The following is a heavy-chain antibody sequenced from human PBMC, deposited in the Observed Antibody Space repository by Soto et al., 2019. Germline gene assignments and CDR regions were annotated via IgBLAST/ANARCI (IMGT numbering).Heavy chain of an antibody. CDR3: ARVDPGYCSSTSYRDFDY. D-gene: IGHD2-2*01. V-gene: IGHV3-23*01. Sequence: GESLRLSCVGSGFTFSSYSMSWVRQAPGKGLEWVSAISPAGDKTYYADSVKGQFSISRDNSRNTLFLQMNSLRAEHTAVYYCARVDPGYCSSTSYRDFDYWGLGTLVTVSS. J-gene: IGHJ4*02. CDR2: ISPAGDKT. CDR1: GFTFSSYS.